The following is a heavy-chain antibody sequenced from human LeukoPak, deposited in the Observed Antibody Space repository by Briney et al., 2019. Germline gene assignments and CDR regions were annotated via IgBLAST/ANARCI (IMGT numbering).Heavy chain of an antibody. D-gene: IGHD3-16*02. CDR2: SSYDGSSK. V-gene: IGHV3-30*04. J-gene: IGHJ4*02. CDR3: ARVLPDDVWGTYRYTDRFYFDY. Sequence: GGSLRLSCAASGFTFSFYAMHWVRQAPGKGLEWVAVSSYDGSSKYYADSVKGRFTISRDNSKNTLDLQMNSLRAEDTAVYYCARVLPDDVWGTYRYTDRFYFDYWGQGTLVIVSS. CDR1: GFTFSFYA.